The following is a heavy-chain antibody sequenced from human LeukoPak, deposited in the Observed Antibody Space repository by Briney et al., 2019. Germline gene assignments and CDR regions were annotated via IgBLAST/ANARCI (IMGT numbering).Heavy chain of an antibody. V-gene: IGHV1-69*04. Sequence: SVKVSCKASGGSFSTYAINWVRQAPGQGLERMGRIVPIFGIPNYAQKFQGRVTIIADKSTSTAYMELSSLRSEDTAVYYCARDSVPVKKAVADRPSHFDYWGQGTLVTVSS. CDR1: GGSFSTYA. CDR2: IVPIFGIP. D-gene: IGHD6-19*01. J-gene: IGHJ4*02. CDR3: ARDSVPVKKAVADRPSHFDY.